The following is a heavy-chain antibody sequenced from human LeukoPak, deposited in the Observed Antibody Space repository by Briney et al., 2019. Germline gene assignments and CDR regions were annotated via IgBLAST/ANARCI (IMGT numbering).Heavy chain of an antibody. J-gene: IGHJ4*02. V-gene: IGHV3-21*01. CDR1: GFTFSSYS. Sequence: GGSLRLSCEASGFTFSSYSMNWVRQAPGKGLEWVSSISSSSTYKYYADSVKGRFTISRDNAKNSLFLQMNSLRAGDTAVYYCAKDVPRGSGSIWGQGTLVAVAS. CDR3: AKDVPRGSGSI. D-gene: IGHD3-10*01. CDR2: ISSSSTYK.